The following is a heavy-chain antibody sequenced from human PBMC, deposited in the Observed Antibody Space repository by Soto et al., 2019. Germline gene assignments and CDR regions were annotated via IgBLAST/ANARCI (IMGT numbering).Heavy chain of an antibody. V-gene: IGHV4-34*01. J-gene: IGHJ4*02. CDR2: ISDSGST. Sequence: QVQLQQWGAGLLKPSETLSLTCTIYGGSFSSYYWSWIRQPPGKGLEWIGEISDSGSTNYNPSLRSRVTIAVHTSKNQLSLRLSSVTAADTAVYYCASIKWLRSVLPVDYWGQGTLVTVSS. CDR1: GGSFSSYY. D-gene: IGHD5-12*01. CDR3: ASIKWLRSVLPVDY.